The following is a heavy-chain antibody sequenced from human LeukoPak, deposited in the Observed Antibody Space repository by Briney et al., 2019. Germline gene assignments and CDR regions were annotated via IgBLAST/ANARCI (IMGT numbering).Heavy chain of an antibody. CDR3: AKDIFSGSYGGMDV. Sequence: GGSLRLSCAASGFTFDDYAMHWVRQAPGKGLEWVSGISWNSGSIGYADSVKGRFIISRDNAKNSLYLQMNSLRAEDTALYYCAKDIFSGSYGGMDVWGQGTTVTVSS. J-gene: IGHJ6*02. CDR2: ISWNSGSI. D-gene: IGHD1-26*01. V-gene: IGHV3-9*01. CDR1: GFTFDDYA.